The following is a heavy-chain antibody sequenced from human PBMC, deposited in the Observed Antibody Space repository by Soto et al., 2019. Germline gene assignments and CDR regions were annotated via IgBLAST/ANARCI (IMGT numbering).Heavy chain of an antibody. Sequence: GASVKVSCKASGGTFSSYAISWVRQAPGQGLEWMGGIIPIFGTANYAQKFQGRVTITADESTSTAYMELSSLRSEDTAVYYCARSEVYDSSGYPRMGYYFDYWGQGTLVTAPQ. CDR1: GGTFSSYA. CDR2: IIPIFGTA. J-gene: IGHJ4*02. CDR3: ARSEVYDSSGYPRMGYYFDY. V-gene: IGHV1-69*13. D-gene: IGHD3-22*01.